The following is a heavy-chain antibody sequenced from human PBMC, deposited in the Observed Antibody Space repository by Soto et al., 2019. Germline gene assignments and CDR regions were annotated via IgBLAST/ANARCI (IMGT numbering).Heavy chain of an antibody. CDR3: CVRSGYSD. CDR1: GFTFSSYG. J-gene: IGHJ4*02. CDR2: ISYDGSNK. Sequence: PGGSLRLSCAASGFTFSSYGMHWVRQAPGKGLEWVAVISYDGSNKYYADSVKGRFTISRDNSKNTLYLQMNSLRAEDTAVYYCCVRSGYSDWGQGTLVTVSS. D-gene: IGHD5-18*01. V-gene: IGHV3-30*03.